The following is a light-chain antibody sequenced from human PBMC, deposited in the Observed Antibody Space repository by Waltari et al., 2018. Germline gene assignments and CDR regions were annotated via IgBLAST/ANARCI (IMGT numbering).Light chain of an antibody. CDR2: EVS. J-gene: IGLJ3*02. Sequence: QSALTQPASVSGSPGQPITTSCTGTSSAVGGYNYVSWYQQPPGKAPKPMIYEVSNRPSGVSNRFSGSKSGNTASLTISGLQAEDEADYYCSSYRSSSTRWVFGGGTKLTVL. CDR3: SSYRSSSTRWV. CDR1: SSAVGGYNY. V-gene: IGLV2-14*01.